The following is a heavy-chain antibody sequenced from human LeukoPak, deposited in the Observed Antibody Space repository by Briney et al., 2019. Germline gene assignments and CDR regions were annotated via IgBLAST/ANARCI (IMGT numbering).Heavy chain of an antibody. J-gene: IGHJ5*02. V-gene: IGHV4-39*01. D-gene: IGHD3-3*01. CDR3: ARSPQWLLSSSNWFDP. Sequence: SETLSLTCIVSGGSISSSSYYWGWIRQPPGKGLEWIGSIYYRGSTYYNPSLKSRVTISVDTSKNQFSLKLSSVTAADTAVYYCARSPQWLLSSSNWFDPWGQGTLVTVSS. CDR1: GGSISSSSYY. CDR2: IYYRGST.